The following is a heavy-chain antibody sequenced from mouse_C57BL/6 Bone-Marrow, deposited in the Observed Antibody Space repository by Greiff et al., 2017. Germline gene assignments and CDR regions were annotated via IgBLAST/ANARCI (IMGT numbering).Heavy chain of an antibody. D-gene: IGHD1-1*01. CDR2: ISDGGSYT. CDR1: GFTFSSYA. CDR3: ARDREVGATSWYFDV. J-gene: IGHJ1*03. V-gene: IGHV5-4*01. Sequence: EVQVVESGGGLVKPGGSLKLSCAASGFTFSSYAMSWVRQTPEKRLAWVATISDGGSYTYYPDNVKGRFTISRDNAKNNLYLQMSHLKSEDTAMYYCARDREVGATSWYFDVWGTGTTVTVSS.